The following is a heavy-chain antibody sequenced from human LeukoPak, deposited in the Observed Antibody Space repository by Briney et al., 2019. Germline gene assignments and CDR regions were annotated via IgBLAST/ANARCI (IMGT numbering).Heavy chain of an antibody. Sequence: SETLSLTCTVSGGSISSYYWTWIRQPPGKGLEWIGYIYYSGSTNYNPSLKSRVTISVDTSKNQFSLKLSSVTAADTAVYYCARGQFRGYSYGYVRDYWGQGTLVTVSS. CDR3: ARGQFRGYSYGYVRDY. V-gene: IGHV4-59*08. D-gene: IGHD5-18*01. CDR2: IYYSGST. CDR1: GGSISSYY. J-gene: IGHJ4*02.